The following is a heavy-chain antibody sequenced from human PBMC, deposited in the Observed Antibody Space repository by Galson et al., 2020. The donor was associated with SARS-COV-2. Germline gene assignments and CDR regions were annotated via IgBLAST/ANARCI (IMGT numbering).Heavy chain of an antibody. CDR2: ISGSGGST. Sequence: GESLKISCAASGFTFANYAMSWVRQAPGKGLEWVSSISGSGGSTYYADSVKGRFTISRDNSKNTLYLQINSLRAEDTAEYYCAKDPRSSSGTDWFDSWGQGTLVTVSS. V-gene: IGHV3-23*01. D-gene: IGHD6-13*01. CDR1: GFTFANYA. CDR3: AKDPRSSSGTDWFDS. J-gene: IGHJ5*01.